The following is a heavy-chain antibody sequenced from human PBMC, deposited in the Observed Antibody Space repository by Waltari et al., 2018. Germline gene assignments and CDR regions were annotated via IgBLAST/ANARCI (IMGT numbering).Heavy chain of an antibody. J-gene: IGHJ4*02. V-gene: IGHV1-2*02. D-gene: IGHD3-16*01. Sequence: QVHLVQSGAEVKKSGASVKVSCKASGYSFGGYYLYWVRQAPGQGLEWIGRINPTKGVTNDAQKFQGRVTMTRDTSSNSVDMDLSRLRSDDTAVYFCARGLGGSSPFDYWGRGTLVTVSS. CDR2: INPTKGVT. CDR1: GYSFGGYY. CDR3: ARGLGGSSPFDY.